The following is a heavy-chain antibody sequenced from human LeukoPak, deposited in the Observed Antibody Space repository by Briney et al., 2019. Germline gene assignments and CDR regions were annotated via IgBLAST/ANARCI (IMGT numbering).Heavy chain of an antibody. CDR3: VINPKDNSMPQFH. V-gene: IGHV3-33*01. CDR2: IWHDGSEK. J-gene: IGHJ4*02. Sequence: PGGSLRLSCAASGFTFSNYGMHWVRQPPGKGLEWVTVIWHDGSEKNCADSVKGRFTISRDNSKNALYLQMNNLRAEDTAMYYCVINPKDNSMPQFHWGQGTLVTVSS. CDR1: GFTFSNYG. D-gene: IGHD4-23*01.